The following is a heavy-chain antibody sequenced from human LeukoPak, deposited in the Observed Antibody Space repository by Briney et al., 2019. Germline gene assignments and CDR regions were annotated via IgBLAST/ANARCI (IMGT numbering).Heavy chain of an antibody. D-gene: IGHD2-2*01. CDR3: AREDCDATSCYLVIIY. Sequence: GGTLRLSCTASGGTLTSYWRSWVRQAPGKGLEWVANIKPYGCDKYYADSVPARFTISTDKAKTSVYLHINSLSAEATAVSSCAREDCDATSCYLVIIYWGQGTLVTVSS. CDR2: IKPYGCDK. CDR1: GGTLTSYW. J-gene: IGHJ4*02. V-gene: IGHV3-7*01.